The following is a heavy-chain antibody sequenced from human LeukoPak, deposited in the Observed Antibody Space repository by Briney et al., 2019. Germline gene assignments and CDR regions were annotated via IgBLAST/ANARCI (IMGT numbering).Heavy chain of an antibody. CDR1: GGSISSGSYY. CDR2: IYTSGST. CDR3: ARVGIAAAGRWYGHYYMDV. D-gene: IGHD6-13*01. J-gene: IGHJ6*03. V-gene: IGHV4-61*02. Sequence: SETLSLTCTVSGGSISSGSYYWSWIRQPAGKGLEWIGRIYTSGSTNYNPSLKSRVTISVDTSKNQFSLKLSSVTAADTAVYYCARVGIAAAGRWYGHYYMDVWGKGTTVTISS.